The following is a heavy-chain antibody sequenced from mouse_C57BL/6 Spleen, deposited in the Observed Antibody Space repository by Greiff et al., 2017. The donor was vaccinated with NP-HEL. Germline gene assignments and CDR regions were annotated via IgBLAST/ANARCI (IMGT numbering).Heavy chain of an antibody. D-gene: IGHD2-4*01. J-gene: IGHJ2*01. CDR3: ARFDYDEGYFDY. CDR1: GYTFTSYW. Sequence: QVQLQQPGAELVKPGASVKMSCKASGYTFTSYWITWVKQRPGQGLEWIGDIYPGSGSTNYNEKLKSKATLTVDTSSSTAYMQLSSLTSEDSAVYYCARFDYDEGYFDYWGQGTTLTVSS. V-gene: IGHV1-55*01. CDR2: IYPGSGST.